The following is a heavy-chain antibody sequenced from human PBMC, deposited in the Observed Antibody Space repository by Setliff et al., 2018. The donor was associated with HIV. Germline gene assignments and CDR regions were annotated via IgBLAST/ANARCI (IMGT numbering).Heavy chain of an antibody. CDR2: IKKDGSDK. V-gene: IGHV3-7*03. Sequence: GGSLRLSCAASGFTFSSYWMTWVRQAPGKGLEWVANIKKDGSDKFYVDSVKGRFAISRDNAKNSLNLEMNSLRAEDTAIYYCASSRPPDDSSGYLDHWGQGTLVTVSS. CDR3: ASSRPPDDSSGYLDH. J-gene: IGHJ4*01. CDR1: GFTFSSYW. D-gene: IGHD3-22*01.